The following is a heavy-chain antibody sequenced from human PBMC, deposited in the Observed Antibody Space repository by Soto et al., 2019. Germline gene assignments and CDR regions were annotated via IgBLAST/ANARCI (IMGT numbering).Heavy chain of an antibody. CDR1: GGSISSYY. D-gene: IGHD3-3*01. J-gene: IGHJ6*03. CDR3: ARGDRSLEWLLMFQGKHNYYYYYMDV. CDR2: IYYSGST. V-gene: IGHV4-59*08. Sequence: SETLSLTCTVSGGSISSYYWSWIRQPPGKGLEWIGYIYYSGSTNYNPSLKSRVTISVDTSKNQFSLKLSSVTAADTAVYYWARGDRSLEWLLMFQGKHNYYYYYMDVWGKGTTVTVSS.